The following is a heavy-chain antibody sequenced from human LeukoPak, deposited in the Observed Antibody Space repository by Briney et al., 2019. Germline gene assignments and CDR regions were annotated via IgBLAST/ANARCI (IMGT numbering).Heavy chain of an antibody. CDR1: GYTLTELS. V-gene: IGHV1-24*01. D-gene: IGHD2-15*01. CDR3: ATDKPGYCSGGSCPMVV. Sequence: ASVKVSCKVSGYTLTELSMHWVRQAPGKGLEWMGGFGPEDGETIYAQKFQGRVTMTEDTSTDTAYMELSSLRSEDTAVYYCATDKPGYCSGGSCPMVVWGQETLVTVSS. J-gene: IGHJ4*02. CDR2: FGPEDGET.